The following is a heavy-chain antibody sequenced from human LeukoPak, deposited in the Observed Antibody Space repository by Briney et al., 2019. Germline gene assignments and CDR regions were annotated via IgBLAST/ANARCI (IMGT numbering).Heavy chain of an antibody. CDR1: GYIFTGYY. CDR2: INPKSGDT. CDR3: AREGIPAIAAAGYYYYMDV. V-gene: IGHV1-2*02. Sequence: ASVKVSCKASGYIFTGYYIHWVRQAPGQPLEWMGWINPKSGDTEYAQKFQGRVTMTRDTSISTAYMELRSLRSDDTAVYYCAREGIPAIAAAGYYYYMDVWGKGTTVTVSS. D-gene: IGHD6-13*01. J-gene: IGHJ6*03.